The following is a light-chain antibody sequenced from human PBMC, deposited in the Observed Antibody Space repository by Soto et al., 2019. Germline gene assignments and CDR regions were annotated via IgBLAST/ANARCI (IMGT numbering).Light chain of an antibody. J-gene: IGKJ5*01. V-gene: IGKV1-12*01. CDR3: QPANIFPIT. CDR2: AAS. Sequence: DIQMTQSPSSVSASVGDRVTITCRASQGISSWLAWYQQKPGKAPKLLIYAASSLKCGVPSCFIGRGSGVYFTLNILSLQPDDFASYYRQPANIFPITFGPLTRLEIK. CDR1: QGISSW.